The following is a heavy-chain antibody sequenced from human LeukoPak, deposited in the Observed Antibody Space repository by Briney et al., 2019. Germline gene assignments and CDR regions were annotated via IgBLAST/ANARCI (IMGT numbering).Heavy chain of an antibody. CDR1: GGSISSYY. J-gene: IGHJ6*03. CDR3: ARRKWELLSDYYYYYMDV. CDR2: IYTSGST. D-gene: IGHD1-26*01. V-gene: IGHV4-4*09. Sequence: SETLSLTCTVSGGSISSYYWSWIRQPPGKGLEWIGYIYTSGSTNYNPSLKNRVTISVDTSKNQFSLKLSSVTAADTAVYYCARRKWELLSDYYYYYMDVWGKGTTVTVSS.